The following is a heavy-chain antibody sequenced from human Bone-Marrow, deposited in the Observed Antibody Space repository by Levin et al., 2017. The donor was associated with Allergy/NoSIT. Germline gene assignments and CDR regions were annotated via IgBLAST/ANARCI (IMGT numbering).Heavy chain of an antibody. D-gene: IGHD2-21*02. CDR3: ARASIVVVTAIPLFDY. CDR1: GYTFTSYG. V-gene: IGHV1-18*01. J-gene: IGHJ4*02. CDR2: ISAYNGNT. Sequence: ASVKVSCKASGYTFTSYGISWVRQAPGQGLEWMGWISAYNGNTNYAQKLQGRVTMTTDTSTSTAYMELRSLRSDDTAVYYCARASIVVVTAIPLFDYWGQGTLVTVSS.